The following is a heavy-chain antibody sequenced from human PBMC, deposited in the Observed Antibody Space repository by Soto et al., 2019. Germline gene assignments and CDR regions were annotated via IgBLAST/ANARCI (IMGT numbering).Heavy chain of an antibody. J-gene: IGHJ4*02. D-gene: IGHD2-2*01. CDR3: ARGRLVPAVNFDY. Sequence: LSLTCTVSGGSISSYYWSWIRQPPGKGLEWIGYIYHSGTSFYNPSLKSRVTISVDGSKNQFSLKVNSVTAADTAVYYCARGRLVPAVNFDYWGLGTLVTVSS. CDR1: GGSISSYY. CDR2: IYHSGTS. V-gene: IGHV4-59*12.